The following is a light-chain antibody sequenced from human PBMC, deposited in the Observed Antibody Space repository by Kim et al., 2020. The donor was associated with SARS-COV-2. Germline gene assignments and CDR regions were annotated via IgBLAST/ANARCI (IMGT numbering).Light chain of an antibody. CDR3: QQSYRIPHT. Sequence: DIQMTQSPSSLSASVGDRVTITCRASQSISYYLNWYQQKPGKAPKLVMYAATVLQGGVPSRFSGSGSGTEFTLTISSLQPEDFATYYCQQSYRIPHTFGQGTKLEI. V-gene: IGKV1-39*01. CDR2: AAT. J-gene: IGKJ2*01. CDR1: QSISYY.